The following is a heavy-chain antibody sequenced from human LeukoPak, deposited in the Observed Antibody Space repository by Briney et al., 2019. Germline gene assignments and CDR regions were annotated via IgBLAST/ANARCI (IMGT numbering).Heavy chain of an antibody. CDR3: ARDLREANS. Sequence: GSLTLYSHAHAPTISSYCMHSVLHAPGNRLVWVSRINSDGSDTSYAASVKGRFTISRDNAKNTVYLQMNSLRAEDTAVYYCARDLREANSWGQGALVTVSS. V-gene: IGHV3-74*01. CDR2: INSDGSDT. CDR1: APTISSYC. J-gene: IGHJ4*02. D-gene: IGHD1-26*01.